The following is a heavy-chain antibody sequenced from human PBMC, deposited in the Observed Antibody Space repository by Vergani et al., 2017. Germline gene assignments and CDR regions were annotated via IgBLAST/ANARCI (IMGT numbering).Heavy chain of an antibody. CDR2: IYYSGST. J-gene: IGHJ2*01. D-gene: IGHD2-15*01. Sequence: QVQLQESGPGLVKPSETLSLTCTVSGGSLSSYYWSWLRQPPGKGLEWIGYIYYSGSTNYNPSLKSRVTISVETSKNQFSLKLSSVTAADTAGYYCAREGLGYCSGGSCYLYWYFDLWGRGTLVTVSS. CDR1: GGSLSSYY. V-gene: IGHV4-59*08. CDR3: AREGLGYCSGGSCYLYWYFDL.